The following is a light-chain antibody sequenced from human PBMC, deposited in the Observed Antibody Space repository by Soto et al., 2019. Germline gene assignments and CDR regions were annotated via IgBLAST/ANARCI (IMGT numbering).Light chain of an antibody. J-gene: IGLJ2*01. Sequence: QSALTQPASVSGSPGQSITISCTGTSSDVGGYNYVSWYQQHPGKAPKLMIYEVSNRPSGVSNRFSGSKSGNTASLTISGLQAEDEADYYCSSYSSGSTNVLFGGGTKLTVL. CDR3: SSYSSGSTNVL. CDR1: SSDVGGYNY. CDR2: EVS. V-gene: IGLV2-14*01.